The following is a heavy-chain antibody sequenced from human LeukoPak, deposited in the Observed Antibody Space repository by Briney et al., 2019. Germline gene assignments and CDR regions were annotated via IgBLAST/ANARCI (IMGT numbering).Heavy chain of an antibody. D-gene: IGHD2-2*02. Sequence: GGSLKLSCSTFGFTFSDYAFHWVRQAPGKGLEWVAFIRLDGITAYYTDSVKGRFTISRDNSKNTLYLQMNSLRAEDTAVYYCAKHHCSSTSCYRVFDFWGQGTLVTVSS. CDR2: IRLDGITA. V-gene: IGHV3-30*02. J-gene: IGHJ4*02. CDR1: GFTFSDYA. CDR3: AKHHCSSTSCYRVFDF.